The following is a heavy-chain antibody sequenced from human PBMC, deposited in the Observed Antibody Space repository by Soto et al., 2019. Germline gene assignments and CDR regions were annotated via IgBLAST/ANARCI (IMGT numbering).Heavy chain of an antibody. CDR3: ARGPNFAAPGGMDV. D-gene: IGHD3-3*01. Sequence: QVQLQESGPGLVKPSQTLSLTCTVSGVSISSGAYYWSWIRQHPGKGLEWIGYIYYSGGTYYNPSLKSRVTISVDSSKSQFSLKLSSVTAPDTAVYYCARGPNFAAPGGMDVWGQGTTVTVSS. V-gene: IGHV4-31*03. CDR2: IYYSGGT. J-gene: IGHJ6*02. CDR1: GVSISSGAYY.